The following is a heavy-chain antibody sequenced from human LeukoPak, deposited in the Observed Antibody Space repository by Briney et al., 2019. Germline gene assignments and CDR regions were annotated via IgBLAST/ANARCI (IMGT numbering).Heavy chain of an antibody. D-gene: IGHD6-19*01. CDR3: AREALRQGSGWMYYFDY. Sequence: GGSLRLSCAASGFTFSSYAMHWVRQAPGKGLEWVAVISYDGSNKYYADSVKGRFTISRDNSKNTLYLQMNSLRAEDTAVYYCAREALRQGSGWMYYFDYWGQGTLVTVSS. J-gene: IGHJ4*02. CDR1: GFTFSSYA. CDR2: ISYDGSNK. V-gene: IGHV3-30-3*01.